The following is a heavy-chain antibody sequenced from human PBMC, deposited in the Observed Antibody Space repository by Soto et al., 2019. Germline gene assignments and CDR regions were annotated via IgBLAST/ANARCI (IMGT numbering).Heavy chain of an antibody. CDR3: ARDAYGSGSDDAFDI. CDR2: IYYSGST. J-gene: IGHJ3*02. D-gene: IGHD3-10*01. V-gene: IGHV4-59*01. CDR1: GGSISSYY. Sequence: QVQLQESGPGLVKPSETLSLTCTVSGGSISSYYWSWIRQPPGKGLEWIGYIYYSGSTNYNPSRKSRVTISVDTSKNQFSLKLSSVTAADTAVYYCARDAYGSGSDDAFDIWGQGTMVTVSS.